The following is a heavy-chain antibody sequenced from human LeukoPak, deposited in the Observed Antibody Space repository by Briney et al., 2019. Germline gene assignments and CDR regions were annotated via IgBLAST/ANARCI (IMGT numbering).Heavy chain of an antibody. Sequence: GASVKVSCKASGYTFTGYHIHWVRQAPGQGLEWMGRINPYSGDTNFAQKFQGRVTMTRDTSITTAYMDLSSLTPDDSAVYYCARDCGYSYGYFDYWGQGTLVTVSS. V-gene: IGHV1-2*06. CDR3: ARDCGYSYGYFDY. CDR1: GYTFTGYH. CDR2: INPYSGDT. J-gene: IGHJ4*02. D-gene: IGHD5-18*01.